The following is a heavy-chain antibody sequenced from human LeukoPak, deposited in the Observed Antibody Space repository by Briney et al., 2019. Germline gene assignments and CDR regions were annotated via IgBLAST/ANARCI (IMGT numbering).Heavy chain of an antibody. J-gene: IGHJ6*02. Sequence: TSETLSLTCTVSGGSFSSYYWSWIRQPPGKGLEWIGYIYYGGSTNYNPSLKSRVTISVDTSKNQLSLKLSSVTAADTAVYYCARHWGYYYYHGMDVWGQGTTVTVSS. CDR2: IYYGGST. CDR3: ARHWGYYYYHGMDV. D-gene: IGHD7-27*01. CDR1: GGSFSSYY. V-gene: IGHV4-59*08.